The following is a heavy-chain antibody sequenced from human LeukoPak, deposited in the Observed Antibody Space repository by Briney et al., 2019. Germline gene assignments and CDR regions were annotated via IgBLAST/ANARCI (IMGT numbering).Heavy chain of an antibody. CDR3: ASHHAYYRPDYFDY. J-gene: IGHJ4*02. V-gene: IGHV1-24*01. CDR1: GYTLTELS. D-gene: IGHD1-26*01. Sequence: ASVKVSCKVSGYTLTELSMHWVRQAPGKGLEWMGGFDPEDGETIYAQKFQGRVTMTEDTSTDTAYMELSSLRSEDTAVYYCASHHAYYRPDYFDYWGQGTLVTVSS. CDR2: FDPEDGET.